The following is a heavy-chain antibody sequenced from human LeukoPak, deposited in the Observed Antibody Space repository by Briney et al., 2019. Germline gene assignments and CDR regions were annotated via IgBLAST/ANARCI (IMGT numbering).Heavy chain of an antibody. Sequence: PGGSLRLSCAASGFTFSSYEMTWVRQAPGKGLEWVSYISSSGSTIYYADSVKGRFTISRDNAKNSLYLQMNSLRAEDTAVYYCAELGITMIGGVWGKGTTVTISS. J-gene: IGHJ6*04. CDR3: AELGITMIGGV. V-gene: IGHV3-48*03. CDR1: GFTFSSYE. D-gene: IGHD3-10*02. CDR2: ISSSGSTI.